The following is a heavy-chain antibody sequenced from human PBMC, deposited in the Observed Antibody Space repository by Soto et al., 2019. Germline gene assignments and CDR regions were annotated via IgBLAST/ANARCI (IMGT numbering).Heavy chain of an antibody. CDR2: IIPIFGTA. CDR3: AREASPAIHWFDP. D-gene: IGHD2-2*02. V-gene: IGHV1-69*13. Sequence: SVKVSCKASVGTFSSYAISWVRQAPGQGLEWMGGIIPIFGTANYAQKFQGRVTITADESTSTAYMELSSLRSEDTAVYYCAREASPAIHWFDPWGQGTLVTVSS. CDR1: VGTFSSYA. J-gene: IGHJ5*02.